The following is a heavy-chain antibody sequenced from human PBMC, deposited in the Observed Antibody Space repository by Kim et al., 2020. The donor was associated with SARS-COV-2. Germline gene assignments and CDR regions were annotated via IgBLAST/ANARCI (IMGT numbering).Heavy chain of an antibody. D-gene: IGHD3-3*01. J-gene: IGHJ6*02. CDR1: GGSISSYY. V-gene: IGHV4-59*13. CDR2: IYYSGST. CDR3: ARGGFYDFWSKEEPPYYYYGMDV. Sequence: SETLSLTCTVSGGSISSYYWSWIRQPPGKGLEWIGYIYYSGSTNYNPSLKSRVTISVDTSKNQFSLKLSSVTAADTAVYYCARGGFYDFWSKEEPPYYYYGMDVWGQGTTVTVSS.